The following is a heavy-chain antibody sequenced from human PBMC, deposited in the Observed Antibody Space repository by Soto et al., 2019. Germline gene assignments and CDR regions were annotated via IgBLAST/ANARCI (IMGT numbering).Heavy chain of an antibody. D-gene: IGHD3-22*01. CDR1: GFTFSSYA. V-gene: IGHV3-23*01. Sequence: EVQLLESGGGLVQPGGSLRLSCAASGFTFSSYAMSWVRQAPGKGLEWVSAISGSGGSTYYADSVKGRFTISRDNSKNTRYLQMNSLRAEDTAVYYWAKRSVARGLCYDSSGQIRWGQGTLVTVSS. CDR2: ISGSGGST. J-gene: IGHJ4*02. CDR3: AKRSVARGLCYDSSGQIR.